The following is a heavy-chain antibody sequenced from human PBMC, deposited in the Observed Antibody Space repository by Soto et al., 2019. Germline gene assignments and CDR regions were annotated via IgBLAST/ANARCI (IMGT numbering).Heavy chain of an antibody. J-gene: IGHJ4*02. CDR1: GGSINTFY. V-gene: IGHV4-4*07. Sequence: SETLSLTCTVSGGSINTFYWSWVRQPAGKGLEWIGRIFSSGSTSFNPSLESRVAMSVDTSKNHFSLNLSSVTAADMAVYYCAREGSYSAYNFAHGIQLWSFDFWGQGALVTVSA. D-gene: IGHD5-12*01. CDR3: AREGSYSAYNFAHGIQLWSFDF. CDR2: IFSSGST.